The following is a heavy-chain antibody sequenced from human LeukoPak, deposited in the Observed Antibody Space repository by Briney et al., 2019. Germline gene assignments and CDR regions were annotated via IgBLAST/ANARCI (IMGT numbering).Heavy chain of an antibody. CDR1: GYTFTSYD. CDR2: MNPNSGNT. Sequence: ASVKVSRKASGYTFTSYDINWVRQATGQGLEWMGWMNPNSGNTGYAQKFQGRVTMTRNTSISTAYMELSSLRSEDTAVYYCARAYDFWSGEVDAFDIWGQGTMVTVSS. J-gene: IGHJ3*02. D-gene: IGHD3-3*01. CDR3: ARAYDFWSGEVDAFDI. V-gene: IGHV1-8*01.